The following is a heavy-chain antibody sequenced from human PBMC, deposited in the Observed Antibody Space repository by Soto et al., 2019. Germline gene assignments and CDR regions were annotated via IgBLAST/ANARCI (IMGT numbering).Heavy chain of an antibody. D-gene: IGHD2-15*01. Sequence: EVQLVESGGGLVKPGGSLRLSCTASGLSFSSDSMNWVRQPPGKGLEWVSSISGSSSYIYYADSVKGRFTISRDNAKNSVYLQMNSLRAEDTAVYYCARGLGYCNVGSCSGAFDMWGQGTMVTVSS. CDR2: ISGSSSYI. J-gene: IGHJ3*02. V-gene: IGHV3-21*01. CDR1: GLSFSSDS. CDR3: ARGLGYCNVGSCSGAFDM.